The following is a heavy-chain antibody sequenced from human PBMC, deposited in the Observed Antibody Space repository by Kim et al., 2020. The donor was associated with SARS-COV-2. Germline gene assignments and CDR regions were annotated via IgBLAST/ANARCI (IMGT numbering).Heavy chain of an antibody. D-gene: IGHD3-3*01. Sequence: GGSLRLSCAASGFTFSSYWMHWVRQAPGKGLVWVSRINSDVSSTSYADSVKGRFTISRDNAKNTLYLQMNSLRAEDMAVYYCARVAGFTIFGVVPGNYYYMDVWGKGTTVTVSS. V-gene: IGHV3-74*01. CDR3: ARVAGFTIFGVVPGNYYYMDV. CDR1: GFTFSSYW. J-gene: IGHJ6*03. CDR2: INSDVSST.